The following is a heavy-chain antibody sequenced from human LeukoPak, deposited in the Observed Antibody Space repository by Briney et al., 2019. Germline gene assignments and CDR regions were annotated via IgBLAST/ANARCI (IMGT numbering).Heavy chain of an antibody. Sequence: SETLSLTCAVCGGSFSGYYWSWIRQPPGKGLEWIGEINHSGSTNYNPSLKSRVTISVDTSKNQFSLKLSSVTAADTAVYYCARVSRIQPDYWGQGTLVTVSS. D-gene: IGHD5-18*01. J-gene: IGHJ4*02. CDR3: ARVSRIQPDY. CDR2: INHSGST. CDR1: GGSFSGYY. V-gene: IGHV4-34*01.